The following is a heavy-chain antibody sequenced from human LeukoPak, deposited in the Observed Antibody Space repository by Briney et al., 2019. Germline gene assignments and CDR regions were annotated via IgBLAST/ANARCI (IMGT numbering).Heavy chain of an antibody. J-gene: IGHJ5*02. V-gene: IGHV3-23*01. CDR1: GFTFSSYA. Sequence: QPGGSLRLSCAASGFTFSSYAMSWVRQAPWKGLEWVSAISGSGGSTYYADSVKGRFTISRDNSKNTLYLQMNSLRAEDTAVYYCAKDARYCSGGSCSTWGRGTLVTVSS. D-gene: IGHD2-15*01. CDR2: ISGSGGST. CDR3: AKDARYCSGGSCST.